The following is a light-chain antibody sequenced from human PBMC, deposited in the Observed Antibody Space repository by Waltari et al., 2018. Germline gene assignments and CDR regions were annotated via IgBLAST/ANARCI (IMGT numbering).Light chain of an antibody. Sequence: DTQMTQSPSSLSASVGDRVTITCRASQSISSYLSWYQKKPGKAPNLLIYGASNLLSGVPSRFSGSASGTDFNLTISSLQPDDFATYYCQYSYNPPYTFGQGTKLEIK. J-gene: IGKJ2*01. V-gene: IGKV1-39*01. CDR2: GAS. CDR3: QYSYNPPYT. CDR1: QSISSY.